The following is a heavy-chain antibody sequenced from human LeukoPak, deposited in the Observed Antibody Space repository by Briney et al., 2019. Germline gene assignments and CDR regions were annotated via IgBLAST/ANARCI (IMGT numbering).Heavy chain of an antibody. CDR2: INHSGST. V-gene: IGHV4-34*01. CDR3: ARGGFYCGGDCYVDY. CDR1: GGSFSPYY. D-gene: IGHD2-21*02. J-gene: IGHJ4*02. Sequence: SETLSLTCAVYGGSFSPYYWRWIRQPPGKGLEWVGEINHSGSTNYNPSLKSRVTISVDTSKNQFSLRLSSVTAADTAVYYCARGGFYCGGDCYVDYWGQGTLVTVSS.